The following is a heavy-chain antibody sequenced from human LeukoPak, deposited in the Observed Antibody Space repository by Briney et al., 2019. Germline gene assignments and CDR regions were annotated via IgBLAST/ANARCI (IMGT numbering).Heavy chain of an antibody. V-gene: IGHV1-8*01. CDR2: MNPNSGNT. CDR3: ARSDYDSSGYYFYNWFDP. CDR1: GYTFNSYD. D-gene: IGHD3-22*01. J-gene: IGHJ5*02. Sequence: ASVKVSCKASGYTFNSYDINWVRQATGQGLEWMGWMNPNSGNTGYAQKFQGRVTMTRNTSISTAYMELSRLRSDDTAVYYCARSDYDSSGYYFYNWFDPWGQGTLVTVSS.